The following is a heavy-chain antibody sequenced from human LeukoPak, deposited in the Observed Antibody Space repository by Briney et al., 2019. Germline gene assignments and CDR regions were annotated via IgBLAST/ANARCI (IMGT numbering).Heavy chain of an antibody. D-gene: IGHD3-3*01. CDR2: IRDSGNGT. Sequence: GGSLRLSCVVSGFTFKNYAMSWVRQAPGKGLECVSSIRDSGNGTDYADSVKGRFAVSRDNSKNTLYLHMNTLSAEDTAVYYCAKWAYYDFWSGHYKSHFDSWGQGTLVTVSP. V-gene: IGHV3-23*01. J-gene: IGHJ4*02. CDR1: GFTFKNYA. CDR3: AKWAYYDFWSGHYKSHFDS.